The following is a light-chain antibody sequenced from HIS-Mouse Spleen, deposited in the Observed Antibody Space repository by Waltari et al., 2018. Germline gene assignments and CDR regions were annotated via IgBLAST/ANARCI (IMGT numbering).Light chain of an antibody. V-gene: IGKV1-9*01. CDR3: QQLNSYPPT. J-gene: IGKJ1*01. Sequence: DIQVTQSASFLSASVGDRLVLTCRASQGISSYLPWYQQKPGKAPKLLIYAASTLQSGVPSRFSGSGSGTEFTLTISSLQPEDFATYYCQQLNSYPPTFGQGTKVEIK. CDR2: AAS. CDR1: QGISSY.